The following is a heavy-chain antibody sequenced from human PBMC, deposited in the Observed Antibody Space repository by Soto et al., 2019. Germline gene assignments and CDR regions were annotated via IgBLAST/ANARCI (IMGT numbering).Heavy chain of an antibody. V-gene: IGHV4-59*01. CDR1: GGSISSYY. D-gene: IGHD2-2*01. CDR3: AREGLVLVPTTVNSDYYYYAMDV. J-gene: IGHJ6*02. CDR2: IYYSGST. Sequence: PSETLSLTCTVSGGSISSYYWSWIRQPPGKGLEWIGYIYYSGSTNYNPSLKSRVTISLDTSKNQFSLKLSSLRSEDTAVYYCAREGLVLVPTTVNSDYYYYAMDVWGQGTPVTAP.